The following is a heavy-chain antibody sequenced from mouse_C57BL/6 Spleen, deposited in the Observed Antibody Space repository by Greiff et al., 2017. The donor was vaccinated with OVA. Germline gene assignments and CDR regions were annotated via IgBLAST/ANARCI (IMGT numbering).Heavy chain of an antibody. CDR3: ATGGNTGYFDV. Sequence: EVKLVESGGDLVKPGGSLKLSCAASGFTFSSYGMSWVRQTPDKRLEWVATISSGGSYTYYPASVKGRFTISIDNAKNTLYLQMSSLKSEDTAMYDCATGGNTGYFDVWGTGTTVTVSS. V-gene: IGHV5-6*01. CDR2: ISSGGSYT. D-gene: IGHD2-1*01. J-gene: IGHJ1*03. CDR1: GFTFSSYG.